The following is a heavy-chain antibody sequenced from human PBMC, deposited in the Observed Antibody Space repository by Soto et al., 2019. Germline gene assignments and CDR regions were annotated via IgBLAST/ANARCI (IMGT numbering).Heavy chain of an antibody. Sequence: GASVKVSCKASGGTFSSYAISWVRQAPGQGLEWMGGIIPIFGTANYAQKFQGRVTITADESTSTAYMELSSLRSEDTAVYYCARPTRIENSSGPYDAFDIWGQGTMVTVSS. J-gene: IGHJ3*02. CDR1: GGTFSSYA. CDR3: ARPTRIENSSGPYDAFDI. CDR2: IIPIFGTA. V-gene: IGHV1-69*13. D-gene: IGHD3-22*01.